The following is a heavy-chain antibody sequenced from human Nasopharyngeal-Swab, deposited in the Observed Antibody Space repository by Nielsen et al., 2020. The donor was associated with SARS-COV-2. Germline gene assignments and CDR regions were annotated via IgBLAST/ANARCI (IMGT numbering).Heavy chain of an antibody. V-gene: IGHV1-69*10. J-gene: IGHJ5*02. CDR2: IIPILGIA. Sequence: SVKVSCKASGGTFSSYAISWVRQAPGQGLEWMGGIIPILGIANYAQKLQGRVTITADKSTSTAYMELRSLRSDDTAVYYCARSEIDIVVVPAAGFDPWGQGTLVTVSS. CDR1: GGTFSSYA. D-gene: IGHD2-2*01. CDR3: ARSEIDIVVVPAAGFDP.